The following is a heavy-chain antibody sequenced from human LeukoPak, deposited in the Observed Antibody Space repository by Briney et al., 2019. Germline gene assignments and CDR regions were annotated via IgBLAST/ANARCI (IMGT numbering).Heavy chain of an antibody. CDR1: GFSFSSYS. CDR3: ARRMATPPYFDY. J-gene: IGHJ4*02. CDR2: ISGGSSTI. D-gene: IGHD5-24*01. V-gene: IGHV3-48*04. Sequence: AGGSLRLSCAASGFSFSSYSMNWVRQVPGKGLEWVSYISGGSSTIYYADSAKGRFTISRDNANNSLYLQMNSLRAEDTAVYYCARRMATPPYFDYWGQGTLVTVSS.